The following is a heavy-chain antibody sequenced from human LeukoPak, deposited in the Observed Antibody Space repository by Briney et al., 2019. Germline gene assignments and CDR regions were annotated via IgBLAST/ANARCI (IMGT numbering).Heavy chain of an antibody. D-gene: IGHD3-3*01. V-gene: IGHV4-59*01. Sequence: SETLSLTRTVSGASIGSYYWSWIRQPPGKGLEWIGYFDDSGRTNYNPSLKSRVTTSVDTSKKQFSLKLKSVTAADTAVYYCARAQINTIFGVVSSLFFDYWGQGALVTVSS. J-gene: IGHJ4*02. CDR1: GASIGSYY. CDR2: FDDSGRT. CDR3: ARAQINTIFGVVSSLFFDY.